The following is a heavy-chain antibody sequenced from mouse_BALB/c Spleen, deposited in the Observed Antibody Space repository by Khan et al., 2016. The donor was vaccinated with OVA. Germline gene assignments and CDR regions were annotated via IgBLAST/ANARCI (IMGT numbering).Heavy chain of an antibody. CDR2: ISTYTGEP. CDR1: GYTFTNYG. J-gene: IGHJ4*01. Sequence: QIQLVQSGPELKMPGETVKISCKASGYTFTNYGMNWVKQAPGKALKWMGWISTYTGEPTYADDFKGRFAFSLETSASTAYLQINNLKNEDTATYFCTRPPHFSYVLVYWGQGTSVTVSS. V-gene: IGHV9-3-1*01. CDR3: TRPPHFSYVLVY.